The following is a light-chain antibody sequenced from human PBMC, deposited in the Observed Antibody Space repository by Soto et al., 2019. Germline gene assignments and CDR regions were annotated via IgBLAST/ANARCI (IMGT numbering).Light chain of an antibody. CDR3: CSYVGSSTLV. CDR2: EVS. J-gene: IGLJ2*01. Sequence: QSALTQPASVSGSPGQSITISCTGTSSDVGSYNLVSWYQQHPGKAPKLMIYEVSKRPSGVSNRFSGSKSGNTAYLTISGLQAEDEADYYCCSYVGSSTLVFGGGTKVTLL. CDR1: SSDVGSYNL. V-gene: IGLV2-23*02.